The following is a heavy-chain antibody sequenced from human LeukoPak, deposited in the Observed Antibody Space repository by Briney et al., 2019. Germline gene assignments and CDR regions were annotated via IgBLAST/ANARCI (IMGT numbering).Heavy chain of an antibody. D-gene: IGHD3-10*01. CDR3: AREGYYYGSGSRGVDY. Sequence: SETLSLTCAVSGGSISSSNWWSWVRQPPGKGLEWIGEIYHSGSTNYNPSLKSRVTISVDKSKNQFSLKLSSVTAADTAVYYCAREGYYYGSGSRGVDYWGQGTLVTVSS. CDR2: IYHSGST. J-gene: IGHJ4*02. V-gene: IGHV4-4*02. CDR1: GGSISSSNW.